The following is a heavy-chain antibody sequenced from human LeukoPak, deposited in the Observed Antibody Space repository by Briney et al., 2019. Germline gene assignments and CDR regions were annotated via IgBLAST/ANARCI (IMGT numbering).Heavy chain of an antibody. Sequence: ASVKVSCKASGYSFTSHYMHWVRQAPGQGLEWMGLINPSGGSTSYAQKFQGRVTMTRDTSTSTVYMELSSLRSEDTAVYYCARVPYYDSSGLYLGYWGQGTLVTVSS. D-gene: IGHD3-22*01. J-gene: IGHJ4*02. CDR2: INPSGGST. CDR3: ARVPYYDSSGLYLGY. CDR1: GYSFTSHY. V-gene: IGHV1-46*01.